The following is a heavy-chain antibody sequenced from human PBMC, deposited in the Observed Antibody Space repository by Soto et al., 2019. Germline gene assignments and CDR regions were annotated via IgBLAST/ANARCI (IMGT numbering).Heavy chain of an antibody. Sequence: VQLVESGGGLVQPGGSLKLSCAASGFTFSGSAMHWVRQASGKGLEWVGRIRSKANSYATAYAASVKGRFTISRDDSKNTAYLQMNSLKTEDTAVYYCTSANMITFGGPSDYWGQGTLVTVSS. V-gene: IGHV3-73*02. CDR1: GFTFSGSA. CDR2: IRSKANSYAT. J-gene: IGHJ4*02. CDR3: TSANMITFGGPSDY. D-gene: IGHD3-16*01.